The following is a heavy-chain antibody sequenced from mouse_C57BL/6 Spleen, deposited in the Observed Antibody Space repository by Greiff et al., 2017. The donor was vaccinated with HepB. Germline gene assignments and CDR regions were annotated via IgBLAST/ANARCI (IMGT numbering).Heavy chain of an antibody. CDR2: ISSGGDYI. J-gene: IGHJ3*01. CDR3: TRGGLGEGFAY. V-gene: IGHV5-9-1*02. CDR1: GFTFSSYA. D-gene: IGHD4-1*01. Sequence: EVQGVESGEGLVKPGGSLKLSCAASGFTFSSYAMSWVRQTPEKRLEWVAYISSGGDYIYYADTVKGRFTISRDNARNTLYLQMSSLKSEDTAMYYCTRGGLGEGFAYWGQGTLVTVSA.